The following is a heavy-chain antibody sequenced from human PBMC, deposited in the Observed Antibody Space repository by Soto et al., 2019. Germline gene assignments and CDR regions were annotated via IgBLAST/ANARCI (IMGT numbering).Heavy chain of an antibody. CDR2: MNSNSGNT. V-gene: IGHV1-8*01. D-gene: IGHD2-15*01. CDR3: ARGLRYCSGGSCYYWFDP. CDR1: GYTFTSYD. Sequence: QVQLVQSGAEVKKPGASVKVSCKASGYTFTSYDINWVRQATGQGLEWMGWMNSNSGNTGYAQKFQGRVTMTRNTSISTAYMELSSLRSEDTAVYYCARGLRYCSGGSCYYWFDPWGQGTLVTVSS. J-gene: IGHJ5*02.